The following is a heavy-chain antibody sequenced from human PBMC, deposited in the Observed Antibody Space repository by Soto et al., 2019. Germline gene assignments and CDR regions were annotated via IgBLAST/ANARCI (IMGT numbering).Heavy chain of an antibody. Sequence: QVQLVESGGGLVKPGGSLRLSCAASGFTFSDYYMSWIRQAPGKGLEWISYISGASSIIYYADSVKGRFTISRDNVKNLLYLQMNSLRGEDTAVYYCARREEEYYYMDVWGKGTTVTVSS. CDR1: GFTFSDYY. J-gene: IGHJ6*03. CDR3: ARREEEYYYMDV. CDR2: ISGASSII. V-gene: IGHV3-11*01.